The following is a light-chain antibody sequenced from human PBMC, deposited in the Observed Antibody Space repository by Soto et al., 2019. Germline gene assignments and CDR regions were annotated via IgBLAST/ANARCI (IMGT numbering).Light chain of an antibody. CDR3: AAWDDTLSVWV. V-gene: IGLV2-8*01. CDR1: SNDVGGYNF. CDR2: EVS. Sequence: QSALTQPPSASGSPGQSVTISCTGTSNDVGGYNFVSWYQQHPGKAPKLMIYEVSKRPSGVPDRFSGSKSDNTASLTVSGLQAEDEADYYCAAWDDTLSVWVFGGGTKLTVL. J-gene: IGLJ3*02.